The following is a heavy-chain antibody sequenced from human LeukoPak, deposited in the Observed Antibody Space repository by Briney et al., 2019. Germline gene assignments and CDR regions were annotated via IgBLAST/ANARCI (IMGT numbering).Heavy chain of an antibody. CDR2: INHSGST. CDR1: GGSISSSNW. Sequence: SETLSLTCAVSGGSISSSNWWSWVRQPPGKGLEWIGEINHSGSTNYNPSLKSRVTISVDTSKNQFSLKLSSVTAADTAVYYCARGRRSSSWYNWFDPWGQGTLVTVSS. V-gene: IGHV4-4*02. J-gene: IGHJ5*02. CDR3: ARGRRSSSWYNWFDP. D-gene: IGHD6-13*01.